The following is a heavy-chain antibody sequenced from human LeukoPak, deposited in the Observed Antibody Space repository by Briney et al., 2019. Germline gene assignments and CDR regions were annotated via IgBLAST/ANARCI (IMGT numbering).Heavy chain of an antibody. CDR1: GGSISSSSYY. CDR3: AREEQQLGPNWFDP. V-gene: IGHV4-39*02. D-gene: IGHD6-13*01. Sequence: PSETLSLTCTVSGGSISSSSYYWGWIRQPPGKGLEWIGSIYYSGSTYYNPSLKSRVTISVDTSKNQFSLKLSSVTAADTAVYYCAREEQQLGPNWFDPWGQGTLVTVSS. J-gene: IGHJ5*02. CDR2: IYYSGST.